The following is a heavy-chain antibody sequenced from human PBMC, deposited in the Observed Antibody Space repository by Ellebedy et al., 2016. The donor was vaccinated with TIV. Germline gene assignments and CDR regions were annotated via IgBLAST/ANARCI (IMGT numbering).Heavy chain of an antibody. J-gene: IGHJ3*02. V-gene: IGHV4-39*07. Sequence: MPSETLSLTCTVSGGSISSSGYSWGWSRQPPGKGLEWIGNIYYSGNTDYNPSLKSQVTISVDTSKNQFSLNLSSVIAADTAVYYCARYVGPTGAYDIWGQGTMVTVSP. CDR3: ARYVGPTGAYDI. CDR1: GGSISSSGYS. CDR2: IYYSGNT. D-gene: IGHD3-10*01.